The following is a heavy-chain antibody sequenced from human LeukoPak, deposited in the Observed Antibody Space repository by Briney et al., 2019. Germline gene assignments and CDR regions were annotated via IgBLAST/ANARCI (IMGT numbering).Heavy chain of an antibody. V-gene: IGHV1-18*01. CDR2: ISAYNGNT. CDR1: GCTFTSYG. J-gene: IGHJ4*02. CDR3: ARDGSSGWYVDLDY. Sequence: GPSVKVSCKASGCTFTSYGIGWVQQAPGQGLEWIGWISAYNGNTNYAQKLQGRVTMTTDTSTSTAYMELRSLRSDDTAVYYCARDGSSGWYVDLDYWGQGTLVTVSS. D-gene: IGHD6-19*01.